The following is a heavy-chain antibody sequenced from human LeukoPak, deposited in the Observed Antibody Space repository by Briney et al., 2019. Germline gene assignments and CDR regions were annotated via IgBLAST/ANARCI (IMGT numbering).Heavy chain of an antibody. Sequence: ASVKVSCKASGGTFSSYAISWVRQAPGQGLEWMGGIIPIFGTANYAQKFRGRVTITADKSTSTAYRELSSLRSEDTAVYYCAIAVAGFDAFDIWGQGTMVTVSS. V-gene: IGHV1-69*06. J-gene: IGHJ3*02. CDR3: AIAVAGFDAFDI. D-gene: IGHD6-19*01. CDR1: GGTFSSYA. CDR2: IIPIFGTA.